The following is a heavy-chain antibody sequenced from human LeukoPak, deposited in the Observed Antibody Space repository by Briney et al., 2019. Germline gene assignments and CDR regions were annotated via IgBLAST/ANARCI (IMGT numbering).Heavy chain of an antibody. Sequence: PGESLKISCKGSGYSFTSYWICWVRQMPGKGLEWMGIIYPGDSDTRYSPSFQGQVTISADKSISTAYLQWSSLKASDTAMYYCARQSSSGYYCYYYGMDVWGQGTTVTVSS. CDR2: IYPGDSDT. V-gene: IGHV5-51*01. J-gene: IGHJ6*02. CDR3: ARQSSSGYYCYYYGMDV. D-gene: IGHD3-22*01. CDR1: GYSFTSYW.